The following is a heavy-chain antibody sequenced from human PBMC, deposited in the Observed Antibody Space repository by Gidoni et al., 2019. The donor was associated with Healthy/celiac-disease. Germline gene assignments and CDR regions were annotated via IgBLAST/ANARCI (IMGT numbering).Heavy chain of an antibody. CDR1: GFTCSSYS. V-gene: IGHV3-48*04. D-gene: IGHD2-15*01. CDR2: ISSSSSTI. Sequence: EVQLVESGGGLVQPGGSLRLSCAASGFTCSSYSMNWVRQAPGKGLEWVSYISSSSSTIYYADSVKGRFTISRDNAKNSLYLQMNSLRAEDTAVYYCARDDHGYYFDYWGQGTLVTVSS. CDR3: ARDDHGYYFDY. J-gene: IGHJ4*02.